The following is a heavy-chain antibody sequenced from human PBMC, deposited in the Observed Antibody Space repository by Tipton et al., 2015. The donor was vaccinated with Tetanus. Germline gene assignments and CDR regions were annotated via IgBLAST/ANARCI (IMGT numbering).Heavy chain of an antibody. Sequence: TLSLTCTVSGDSITRGGYYWSWIRQHPGEGLEWIGYILYTGSTYHNPSLKSRVIISADTSKNQFSLKLSSVTAADTAVYYCASSVGQLWFWGQGSLVTVSS. J-gene: IGHJ4*01. V-gene: IGHV4-31*03. CDR3: ASSVGQLWF. CDR1: GDSITRGGYY. CDR2: ILYTGST. D-gene: IGHD5-18*01.